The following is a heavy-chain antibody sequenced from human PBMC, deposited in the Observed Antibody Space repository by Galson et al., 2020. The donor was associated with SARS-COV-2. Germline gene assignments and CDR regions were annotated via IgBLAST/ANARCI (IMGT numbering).Heavy chain of an antibody. Sequence: QLGESLKIYCAASGFTFSSYGMHWVRQAPGKGLEWVAVIWYDGSNKYYADSVKGRFTISRDNSKNTLYLQMNSLRAEDTAVYYCARDLAVAGTEPGVDVWGQGTTVTVSS. J-gene: IGHJ6*02. CDR2: IWYDGSNK. CDR1: GFTFSSYG. D-gene: IGHD6-19*01. V-gene: IGHV3-33*01. CDR3: ARDLAVAGTEPGVDV.